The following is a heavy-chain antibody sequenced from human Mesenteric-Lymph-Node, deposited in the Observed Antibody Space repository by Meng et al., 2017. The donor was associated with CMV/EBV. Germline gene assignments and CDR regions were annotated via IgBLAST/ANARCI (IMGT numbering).Heavy chain of an antibody. CDR2: ISNSGSTI. CDR1: GFTFSDYY. D-gene: IGHD3-3*01. Sequence: GESLKISCAASGFTFSDYYMSWIRQAPGKGLEWVSYISNSGSTIYYADSVKGRLTISRDNAKNSLFLQMNSLRAEDTAVYYCARVWSGYPDAFDIWGQGTKVTVSS. V-gene: IGHV3-11*04. CDR3: ARVWSGYPDAFDI. J-gene: IGHJ3*02.